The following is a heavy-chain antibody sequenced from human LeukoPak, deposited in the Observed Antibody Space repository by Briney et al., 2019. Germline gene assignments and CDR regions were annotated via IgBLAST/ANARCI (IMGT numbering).Heavy chain of an antibody. Sequence: PGGSLRLSCAASGFTFSRYWMHWVRQTPGKGPVWVSRINTDGSSSSYADSVKGRFTISRDNARNSLYLQMNSLRAEDTAVYYCARGGSVSGYYTTYWGQGTLVTVSS. CDR3: ARGGSVSGYYTTY. J-gene: IGHJ4*02. CDR1: GFTFSRYW. V-gene: IGHV3-74*01. CDR2: INTDGSSS. D-gene: IGHD3-22*01.